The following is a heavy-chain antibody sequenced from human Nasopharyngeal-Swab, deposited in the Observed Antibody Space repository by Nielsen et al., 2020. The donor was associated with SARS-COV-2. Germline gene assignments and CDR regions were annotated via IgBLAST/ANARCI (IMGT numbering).Heavy chain of an antibody. J-gene: IGHJ4*02. Sequence: GESLKISCAASGCTFSSNWMHGVRQAPGKGLVWVSRINSDGSSTSYADSVKGRFTISRDNAKNTLYLQMNSLRAEDTAVYYCARALYSSGWYLDYWGQGTLVTVSS. CDR1: GCTFSSNW. CDR2: INSDGSST. D-gene: IGHD6-19*01. CDR3: ARALYSSGWYLDY. V-gene: IGHV3-74*01.